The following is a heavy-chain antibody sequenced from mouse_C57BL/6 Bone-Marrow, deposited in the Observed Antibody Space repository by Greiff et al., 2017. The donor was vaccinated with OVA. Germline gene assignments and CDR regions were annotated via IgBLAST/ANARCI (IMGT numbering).Heavy chain of an antibody. Sequence: EVQVVESGPGLVKPSQSLSLTCSVTGYSITSGYYWNWIRQFPGNKLEWMGYISYDGSNNYNPSLKNRISITRDTSKNQFFLKLNSVTTEDTATYYCARDTVVATDYYAMDYWGQGTSVTVSS. J-gene: IGHJ4*01. V-gene: IGHV3-6*01. CDR2: ISYDGSN. CDR3: ARDTVVATDYYAMDY. CDR1: GYSITSGYY. D-gene: IGHD1-1*01.